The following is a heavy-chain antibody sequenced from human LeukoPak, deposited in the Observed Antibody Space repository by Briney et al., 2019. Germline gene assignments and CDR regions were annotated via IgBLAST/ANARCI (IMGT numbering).Heavy chain of an antibody. V-gene: IGHV3-30*18. D-gene: IGHD2/OR15-2a*01. CDR3: AKDPEGVRTFPEYFQH. J-gene: IGHJ1*01. Sequence: GGSLRLSCAASGFSFSTYGMHWVRQAPDKGLEWVAVISYDGSKTEYGDSVKGRFTISRDNSKNTVYLQMNSLTVEDTAVYWCAKDPEGVRTFPEYFQHWGQGTLVTVSS. CDR2: ISYDGSKT. CDR1: GFSFSTYG.